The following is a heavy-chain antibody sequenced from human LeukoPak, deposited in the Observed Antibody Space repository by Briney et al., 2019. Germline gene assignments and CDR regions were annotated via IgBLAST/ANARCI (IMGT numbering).Heavy chain of an antibody. CDR3: ARDTPTTVTTGHYFDY. CDR1: GFTFSTYG. D-gene: IGHD4-17*01. V-gene: IGHV3-30*02. CDR2: IRYVGINK. Sequence: GGSLRLSCAASGFTFSTYGMHWVRQAPGKGLEWVSFIRYVGINKYYADSVKGRFTISRDNSKNTLYLQMNSLRAEDTAVYYCARDTPTTVTTGHYFDYWGQGTLVTVSS. J-gene: IGHJ4*02.